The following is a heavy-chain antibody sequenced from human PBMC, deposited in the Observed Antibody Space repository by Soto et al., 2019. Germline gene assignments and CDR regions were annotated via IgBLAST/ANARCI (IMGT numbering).Heavy chain of an antibody. CDR2: INHSGST. CDR3: ARGYYYYYGMDV. J-gene: IGHJ6*02. Sequence: SETLSLTCAVYGGSFSGYYWSWIRQPPGKGLEWIGEINHSGSTNYNPSLRSRVTISVDTSKNQFSLKLSSVTAADTAVYYCARGYYYYYGMDVWGQGTTVTVSS. CDR1: GGSFSGYY. V-gene: IGHV4-34*01.